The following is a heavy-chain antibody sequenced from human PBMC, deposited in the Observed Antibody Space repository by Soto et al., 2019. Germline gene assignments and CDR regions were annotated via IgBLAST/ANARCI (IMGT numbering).Heavy chain of an antibody. D-gene: IGHD2-15*01. V-gene: IGHV4-34*01. CDR1: GGSFSGYY. Sequence: QVQLQQWGAGLLKPSETLSLTCAVYGGSFSGYYWSWIRQPPGKGLEWIGEINHSGSTNYNPSLKSRVTISVDTSKNQFSLKLSSVTAADTAVYYCARGPTSKDIVVVVAAAHHDAFDIWGQGTMATVSS. CDR2: INHSGST. J-gene: IGHJ3*02. CDR3: ARGPTSKDIVVVVAAAHHDAFDI.